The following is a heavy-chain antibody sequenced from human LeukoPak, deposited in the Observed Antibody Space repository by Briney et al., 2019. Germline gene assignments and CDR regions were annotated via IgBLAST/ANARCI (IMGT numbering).Heavy chain of an antibody. CDR1: GDTLSSNSAT. J-gene: IGHJ4*02. Sequence: SQTLSLTCAISGDTLSSNSATWNWNTQSTSRDLEWLGRTYYRSKWHNDYTLSVKSRITINPDTSKNQFSLQLNSVTPEDMAVYYCARSAGHFDYWGQGTLVTVSS. V-gene: IGHV6-1*01. CDR2: TYYRSKWHN. CDR3: ARSAGHFDY.